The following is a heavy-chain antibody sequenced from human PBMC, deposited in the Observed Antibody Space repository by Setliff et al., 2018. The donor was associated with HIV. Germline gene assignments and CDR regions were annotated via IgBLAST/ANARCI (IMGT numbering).Heavy chain of an antibody. Sequence: GASVKVSCKASGGTFSSYAINWVRQDPGQGLEWMGGIIPMFGTRNYAQKFQGRVTITTDESTSTAYMELSSLRSEDTALYYCARGQSQGYAYSGSYGAFDIWGQGTMVTVS. CDR2: IIPMFGTR. J-gene: IGHJ3*02. CDR1: GGTFSSYA. CDR3: ARGQSQGYAYSGSYGAFDI. D-gene: IGHD1-26*01. V-gene: IGHV1-69*05.